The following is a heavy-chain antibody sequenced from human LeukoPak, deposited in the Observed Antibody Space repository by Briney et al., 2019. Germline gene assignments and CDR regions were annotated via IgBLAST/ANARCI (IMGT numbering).Heavy chain of an antibody. D-gene: IGHD3-22*01. CDR3: ARELGEYYYDSSGYYYI. J-gene: IGHJ4*02. Sequence: GGSLRLSCAASGFTFSSYGMHWVRQAPGKGLEWVAVIWYDGSNKYYADSVKGRFTISRDNSKNTLYLQMNSLRAEDTDVYYCARELGEYYYDSSGYYYIWGQGTLVTVSS. CDR1: GFTFSSYG. V-gene: IGHV3-33*01. CDR2: IWYDGSNK.